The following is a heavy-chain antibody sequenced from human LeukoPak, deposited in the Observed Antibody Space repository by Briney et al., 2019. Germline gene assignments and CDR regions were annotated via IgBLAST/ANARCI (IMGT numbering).Heavy chain of an antibody. CDR2: LYDSGDT. V-gene: IGHV3-53*01. J-gene: IGHJ4*02. CDR1: GFSVSTSY. D-gene: IGHD4-17*01. Sequence: GGSLRLSCAASGFSVSTSYMSWVRQAPGKGLEYVSVLYDSGDTYYAESVKGRFTISRDNSKNTLYLQMNSLRAEDTAVYYCANEIRPNDYWGQGTQVTVSS. CDR3: ANEIRPNDY.